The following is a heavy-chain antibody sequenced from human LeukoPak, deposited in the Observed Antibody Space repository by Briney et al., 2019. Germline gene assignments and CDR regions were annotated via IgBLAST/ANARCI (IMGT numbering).Heavy chain of an antibody. CDR1: GFTFSSYT. D-gene: IGHD1-26*01. CDR3: ARDAYGSSVDY. Sequence: GGSLRLSCAASGFTFSSYTMNWVRQAPGKGLEWVSSISGSSNYIYYADSVKGRFTISRDNAKNSLYLQMNSLRAVDTAVYYCARDAYGSSVDYWGQGTLVTVSS. CDR2: ISGSSNYI. V-gene: IGHV3-21*01. J-gene: IGHJ4*02.